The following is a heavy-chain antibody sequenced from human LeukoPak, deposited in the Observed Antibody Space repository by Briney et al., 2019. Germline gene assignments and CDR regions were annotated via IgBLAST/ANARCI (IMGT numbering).Heavy chain of an antibody. CDR1: EFTFSSYS. V-gene: IGHV3-21*01. CDR2: ISSSSSYI. CDR3: ARDRSSSSSRANY. D-gene: IGHD6-6*01. J-gene: IGHJ4*02. Sequence: PGGSLRLSCAASEFTFSSYSMNWVRQAPGKGLEWVSSISSSSSYIYYADSVKGRFTISRDNAKNSLYLQMNSLRAEDTAVYYCARDRSSSSSRANYWGQGTLVTVSS.